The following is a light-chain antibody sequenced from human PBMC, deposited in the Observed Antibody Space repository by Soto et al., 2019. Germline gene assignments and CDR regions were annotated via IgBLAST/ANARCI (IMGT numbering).Light chain of an antibody. Sequence: EIVLTQSPGTLSLSPGERATLSCRASQRVSSDYLAWYQQKPGQAPRLLICRASRTARGIPARFSGSGSGTDFTLTISRVEPEDFAVYYCQQYVTSPLTFGGGTKVDIK. CDR2: RAS. CDR1: QRVSSDY. J-gene: IGKJ4*01. CDR3: QQYVTSPLT. V-gene: IGKV3-20*01.